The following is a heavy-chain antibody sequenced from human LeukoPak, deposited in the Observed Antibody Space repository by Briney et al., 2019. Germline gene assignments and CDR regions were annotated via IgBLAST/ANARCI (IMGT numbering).Heavy chain of an antibody. J-gene: IGHJ3*02. CDR3: ASFLWGGGYFHAFDI. D-gene: IGHD5-24*01. CDR2: IYYSGST. CDR1: GGSISSGGYY. V-gene: IGHV4-31*03. Sequence: SQTLSLTCTVSGGSISSGGYYWSWIRQHPGTGPEWIGYIYYSGSTYYNPSLKSRVTISVDTSKNQFSPKLSSVTAADTAVYYCASFLWGGGYFHAFDIWGQGTMVTVSS.